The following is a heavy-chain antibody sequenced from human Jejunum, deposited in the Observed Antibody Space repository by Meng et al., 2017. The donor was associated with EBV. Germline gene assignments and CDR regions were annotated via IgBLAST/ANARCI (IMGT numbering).Heavy chain of an antibody. CDR1: GYTITGYE. CDR3: ARVGNPGAEYFQH. D-gene: IGHD1-14*01. CDR2: LNVISGNT. V-gene: IGHV1-8*01. J-gene: IGHJ1*01. Sequence: QVQRGSSGPGVKDPGAPWKVSITASGYTITGYESIRARRVTGQGREWMGLLNVISGNTGYKPKFQGRITMTRDTSINTAYMELSSLRSDDTAVYYCARVGNPGAEYFQHWGQGTLVTVSS.